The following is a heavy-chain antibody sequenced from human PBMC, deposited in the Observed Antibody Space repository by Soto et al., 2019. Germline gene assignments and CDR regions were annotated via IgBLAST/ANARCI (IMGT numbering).Heavy chain of an antibody. V-gene: IGHV4-38-2*01. CDR3: ASRVVPAAERGSYYYYYGMDV. CDR1: GYSISSGYY. J-gene: IGHJ6*02. Sequence: PSETLSLTCAVSGYSISSGYYWGWIRQPPGKGLEWIGSIYHSGSTYYNPSLKSRVTISVDTSKNQFSLKLSSVTAADTAVYYCASRVVPAAERGSYYYYYGMDVWGQGTTVTVS. CDR2: IYHSGST. D-gene: IGHD2-2*01.